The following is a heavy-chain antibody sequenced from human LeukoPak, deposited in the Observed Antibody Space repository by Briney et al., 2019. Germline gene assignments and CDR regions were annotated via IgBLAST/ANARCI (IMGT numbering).Heavy chain of an antibody. CDR3: ATHRVYDSSGYYGFELDY. J-gene: IGHJ4*02. V-gene: IGHV1-2*02. CDR2: INPNSGGT. D-gene: IGHD3-22*01. Sequence: ASVTVSCKASGYTFTCYYMHWVRQAPGQGLEWMGWINPNSGGTNYAQKFQGRVTMTRDTSISTAYMELSRLRSDDTAVYYCATHRVYDSSGYYGFELDYWGQGTLVTVSS. CDR1: GYTFTCYY.